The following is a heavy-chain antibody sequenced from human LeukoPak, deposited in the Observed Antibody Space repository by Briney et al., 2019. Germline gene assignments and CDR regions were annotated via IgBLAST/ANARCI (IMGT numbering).Heavy chain of an antibody. J-gene: IGHJ4*02. CDR2: IIPIFGTA. Sequence: ASVKVSCKASGGTFSSYAISWVRQAPGQGLEWMGGIIPIFGTANYAQKFQGRVTMTEDTSTDTAYMELSSLRSEDTAVYYCATLPIAVAGTNFDYWGQGTLVTVSS. V-gene: IGHV1-69*06. CDR3: ATLPIAVAGTNFDY. D-gene: IGHD6-19*01. CDR1: GGTFSSYA.